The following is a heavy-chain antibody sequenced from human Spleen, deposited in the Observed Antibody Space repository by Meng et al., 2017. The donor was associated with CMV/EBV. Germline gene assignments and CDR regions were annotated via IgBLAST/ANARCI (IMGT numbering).Heavy chain of an antibody. CDR1: GYSFSNYW. J-gene: IGHJ3*02. Sequence: GESLKISCKGSGYSFSNYWIGWVRQMPGKGLEWMGIIYPSDSDTRYSPSFQGQVTISADKSISTAYLQWSSLKASDTAMYYCARCDYGDHPDAFDIWGQGTMVTVSS. CDR2: IYPSDSDT. V-gene: IGHV5-51*01. D-gene: IGHD4-17*01. CDR3: ARCDYGDHPDAFDI.